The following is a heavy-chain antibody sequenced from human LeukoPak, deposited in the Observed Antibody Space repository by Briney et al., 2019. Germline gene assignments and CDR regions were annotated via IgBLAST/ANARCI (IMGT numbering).Heavy chain of an antibody. Sequence: GESLKISCKGSGYSFTSYWIGWVRQMPGKGLEWMGIIYPGDSDTRYSPSFQGQVTISADKSISTAYLQWSSLKASDTAMYYCARHGINYYDSSGYYLNWFDPWRQGTLVTVSS. D-gene: IGHD3-22*01. CDR3: ARHGINYYDSSGYYLNWFDP. V-gene: IGHV5-51*01. CDR2: IYPGDSDT. CDR1: GYSFTSYW. J-gene: IGHJ5*02.